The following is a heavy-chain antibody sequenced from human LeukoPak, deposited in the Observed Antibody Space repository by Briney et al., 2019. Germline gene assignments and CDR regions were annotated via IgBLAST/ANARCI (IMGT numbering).Heavy chain of an antibody. D-gene: IGHD5-24*01. J-gene: IGHJ4*02. CDR1: GXSFRGFH. CDR3: ARGTEGDGYNLGD. Sequence: SETLSLTCAVSGXSFRGFHGSWIRQPPGKGLEWIGEINHSGSTNYNPSLKSRVTLSVDTSKKQFSLNLKYVTAADTAVYYCARGTEGDGYNLGDWGQGTLVTVSS. V-gene: IGHV4-34*01. CDR2: INHSGST.